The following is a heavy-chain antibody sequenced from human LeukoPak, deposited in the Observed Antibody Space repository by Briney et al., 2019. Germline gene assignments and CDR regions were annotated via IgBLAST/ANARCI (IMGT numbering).Heavy chain of an antibody. CDR2: IYTSGST. CDR3: AAGDYVPYYFDY. Sequence: SETLSLTCTVSGGSISSYYWSWIRQPAGKGLEWIGRIYTSGSTNYNPSLKSRVTMSVDTSKNQFSLKLTSVTAADTAVYYCAAGDYVPYYFDYWGQGTLVTVSS. J-gene: IGHJ4*02. V-gene: IGHV4-4*07. CDR1: GGSISSYY. D-gene: IGHD4-17*01.